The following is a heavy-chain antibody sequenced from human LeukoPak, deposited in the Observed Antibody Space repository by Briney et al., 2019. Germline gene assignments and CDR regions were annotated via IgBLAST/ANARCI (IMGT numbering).Heavy chain of an antibody. CDR2: IYPGDSDT. J-gene: IGHJ6*02. Sequence: GESPKISCKGSGYSFTSYWIGWVRQMPGKGLEWMGIIYPGDSDTRYSPSFQGQVAISADKSISTAYLQWSSLKASDTAMYYCARQRQDSSGYYYYYYGMDVWGQGTKVTVSS. CDR3: ARQRQDSSGYYYYYYGMDV. V-gene: IGHV5-51*01. CDR1: GYSFTSYW. D-gene: IGHD3-22*01.